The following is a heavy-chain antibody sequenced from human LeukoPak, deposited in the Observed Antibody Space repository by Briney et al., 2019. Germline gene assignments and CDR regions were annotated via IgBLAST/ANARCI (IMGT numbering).Heavy chain of an antibody. CDR2: IIPIFGTA. V-gene: IGHV1-69*05. CDR1: GGTFSSYA. D-gene: IGHD3-22*01. Sequence: ASVKVSCKASGGTFSSYAISWVRQAPGQGLEWMGGIIPIFGTANYAQKFQGRDTITTDESTSTAYMELSSLRSEDTAVYYCASAFSSGYYYYYYMDVWGKGTTVTVSS. CDR3: ASAFSSGYYYYYYMDV. J-gene: IGHJ6*03.